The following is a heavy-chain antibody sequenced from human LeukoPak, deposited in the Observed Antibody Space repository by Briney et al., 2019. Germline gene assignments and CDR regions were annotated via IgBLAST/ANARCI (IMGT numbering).Heavy chain of an antibody. Sequence: SETLSLTCSVSGGSISGYYWNWIRQPAGKALEWIGRLYTGGSTNYNPSLKSRVTMSVDTSKNQFSLKLRSVTAADTAIYYCARETFSSLKRLAIDHWGQGTLVTVSS. D-gene: IGHD3-3*01. CDR1: GGSISGYY. CDR3: ARETFSSLKRLAIDH. CDR2: LYTGGST. V-gene: IGHV4-4*07. J-gene: IGHJ4*02.